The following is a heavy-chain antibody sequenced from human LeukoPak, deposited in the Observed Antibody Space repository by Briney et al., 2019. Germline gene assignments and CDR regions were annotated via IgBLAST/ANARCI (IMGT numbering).Heavy chain of an antibody. J-gene: IGHJ4*02. Sequence: SETLSLTCTVSGGSISSYYWSWIRQPAGKGLEWIGRIYTSGSTNYNPSLKSRVTMSVDTSKNQFSLKLSSVTAADTAVYYCARSPSGSGWYQGGIDYWGQGTLVTVSS. CDR3: ARSPSGSGWYQGGIDY. CDR2: IYTSGST. V-gene: IGHV4-4*07. D-gene: IGHD6-19*01. CDR1: GGSISSYY.